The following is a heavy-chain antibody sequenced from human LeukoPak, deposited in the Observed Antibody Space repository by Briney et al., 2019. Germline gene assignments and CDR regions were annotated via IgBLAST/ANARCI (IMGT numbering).Heavy chain of an antibody. Sequence: SVKVSCKASGGTFSSYTISWVRQAPGQGLEWMGRIIPILGIANYAQKFQGRVTITADKSTSTAYMELSSLRSEDTAVYYCARGSHRVTTHSYYYYYYMDVWGKGTTVTVPS. CDR3: ARGSHRVTTHSYYYYYYMDV. V-gene: IGHV1-69*02. D-gene: IGHD4-11*01. CDR2: IIPILGIA. CDR1: GGTFSSYT. J-gene: IGHJ6*03.